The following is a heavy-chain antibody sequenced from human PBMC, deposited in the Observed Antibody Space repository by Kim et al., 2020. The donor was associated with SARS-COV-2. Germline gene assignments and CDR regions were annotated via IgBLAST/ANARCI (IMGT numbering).Heavy chain of an antibody. CDR1: GYIFTSYY. J-gene: IGHJ4*02. V-gene: IGHV1-46*01. CDR3: ARGDPRGGNYDSRSGYYADFDQ. CDR2: INPSADTT. D-gene: IGHD3-3*01. Sequence: ASVKVSCKASGYIFTSYYMHWVRQAPGQGLEWMGIINPSADTTTYAQRFQGRLTITRDTSTSTVYMELSSLRSEDTAVYYCARGDPRGGNYDSRSGYYADFDQWGQGTLLTVSS.